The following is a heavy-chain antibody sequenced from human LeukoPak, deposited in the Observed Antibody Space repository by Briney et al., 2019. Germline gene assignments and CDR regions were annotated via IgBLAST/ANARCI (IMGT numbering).Heavy chain of an antibody. D-gene: IGHD3-3*01. J-gene: IGHJ4*02. CDR3: ATDFWSGYYRGSGYYFDY. Sequence: SVKVSCKASGGTFSSYAISWVRQAPGQGLEWMGRIIPIFGTANYAQKFQGRVTITADESTSTAYMELSSLRSEDTAVYYCATDFWSGYYRGSGYYFDYWGQGTLVTVSS. V-gene: IGHV1-69*15. CDR2: IIPIFGTA. CDR1: GGTFSSYA.